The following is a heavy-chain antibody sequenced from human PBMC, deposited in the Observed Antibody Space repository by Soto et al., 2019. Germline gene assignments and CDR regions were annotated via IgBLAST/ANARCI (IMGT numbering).Heavy chain of an antibody. D-gene: IGHD4-17*01. CDR3: ARGATVTQFDK. J-gene: IGHJ4*02. Sequence: SETLSLTCTVSGVSVSSGSFYWAWIRQPPGKGLEWIGFGSYSGTTNYKPSLKSRVTISVDTSRSQISLKVSSLTAADTAVYYCARGATVTQFDKWGRGTMVTVSP. CDR1: GVSVSSGSFY. V-gene: IGHV4-61*01. CDR2: GSYSGTT.